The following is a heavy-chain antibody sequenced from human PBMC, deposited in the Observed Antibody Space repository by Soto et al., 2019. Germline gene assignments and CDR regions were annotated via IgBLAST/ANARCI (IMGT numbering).Heavy chain of an antibody. J-gene: IGHJ4*02. CDR2: IYYSGRT. D-gene: IGHD3-10*01. CDR3: ARHYYGSGGPNDY. Sequence: QVQLQESGPGLVKPSETLSLTCTVSGGSISSYYWSWIRQPPGKGLEGIGYIYYSGRTNYNPTLNSRVTISVDTSKNQFSLKLSSVTAADTAVYYCARHYYGSGGPNDYWGQGTLVTVSS. CDR1: GGSISSYY. V-gene: IGHV4-59*01.